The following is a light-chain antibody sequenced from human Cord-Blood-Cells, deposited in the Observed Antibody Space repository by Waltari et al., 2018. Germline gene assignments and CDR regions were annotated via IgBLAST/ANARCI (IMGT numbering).Light chain of an antibody. CDR3: NSRDSSGNRV. V-gene: IGLV3-19*01. Sequence: SSELTQDPAVSVALGQTVRITCQGDSLRSYYASWYQQKPGQAPVLVIYGKNNRPSGIPHRFSGSSSGNTASLTITGAQAEDEADYYCNSRDSSGNRVFGTGTKVTVL. CDR2: GKN. J-gene: IGLJ1*01. CDR1: SLRSYY.